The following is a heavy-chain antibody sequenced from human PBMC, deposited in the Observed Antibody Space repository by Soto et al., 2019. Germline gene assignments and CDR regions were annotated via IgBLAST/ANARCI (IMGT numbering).Heavy chain of an antibody. D-gene: IGHD3-10*01. CDR1: GYTFTSYY. Sequence: ASVKVSCKASGYTFTSYYMHWVRQAPGQGLEWMGIINPSGGSTSYAQKFQGRVTMTRDTSTSTVYMELSSLRSEDTAVYYCAREQHITMVRGVTYYFDYWGQGILVTVSS. CDR3: AREQHITMVRGVTYYFDY. V-gene: IGHV1-46*01. J-gene: IGHJ4*02. CDR2: INPSGGST.